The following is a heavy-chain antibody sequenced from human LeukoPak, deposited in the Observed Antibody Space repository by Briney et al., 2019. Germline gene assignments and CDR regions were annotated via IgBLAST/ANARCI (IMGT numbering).Heavy chain of an antibody. D-gene: IGHD2-2*01. V-gene: IGHV1-2*02. CDR2: INPNSGGT. Sequence: ASVKVSCKASGYTFTGYYMHWVRQAPGQGLEWMGWINPNSGGTNYAQKFQGRVTMTRDTSISTAYMELSRLRSDDTAVYYCARDQGMGYCSSTSCSASWFDPWGQGTLVTVSS. CDR3: ARDQGMGYCSSTSCSASWFDP. CDR1: GYTFTGYY. J-gene: IGHJ5*02.